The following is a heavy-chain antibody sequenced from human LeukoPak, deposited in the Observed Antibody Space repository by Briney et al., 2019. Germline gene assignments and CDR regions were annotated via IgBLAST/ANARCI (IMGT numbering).Heavy chain of an antibody. CDR2: ISSSGSTI. CDR3: TTHAGHTSFEILNFDF. D-gene: IGHD2-8*01. J-gene: IGHJ4*02. CDR1: GFTFSDYY. V-gene: IGHV3-11*01. Sequence: GGSLRLSCAASGFTFSDYYMSWIRQAPGKGLEWVSYISSSGSTIYYADSVKGRFTISRDVSKNTVYLQMNSLRAEDTAVYYCTTHAGHTSFEILNFDFWGQGTPVTVSS.